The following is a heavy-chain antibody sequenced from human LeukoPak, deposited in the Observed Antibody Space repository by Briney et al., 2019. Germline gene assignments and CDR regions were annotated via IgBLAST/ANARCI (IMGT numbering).Heavy chain of an antibody. Sequence: SVKVSCKASGGTFSSYAISWVRQAPGQGLEWMGGIIPIFGAANYAQKFQGRVTITTDESTSTAYMELSSLRSEDTAVYYCASGWYHPAYYYYYMDVWGKGTTVTVSS. V-gene: IGHV1-69*05. CDR3: ASGWYHPAYYYYYMDV. CDR2: IIPIFGAA. CDR1: GGTFSSYA. D-gene: IGHD6-19*01. J-gene: IGHJ6*03.